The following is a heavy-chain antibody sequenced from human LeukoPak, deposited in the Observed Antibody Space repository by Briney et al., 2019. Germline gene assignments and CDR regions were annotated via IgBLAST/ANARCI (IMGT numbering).Heavy chain of an antibody. CDR3: AREYSSGWYYFDY. J-gene: IGHJ4*02. CDR1: GGTFSSYA. V-gene: IGHV1-69*13. D-gene: IGHD6-19*01. Sequence: SVKDSCKASGGTFSSYAISWVRQAPGQGLEWMGGIIPIFGTANYAQKFQGRVTITAGESTSTAYMELSSLRSEDTAVYYCAREYSSGWYYFDYWGQGTLVTVSS. CDR2: IIPIFGTA.